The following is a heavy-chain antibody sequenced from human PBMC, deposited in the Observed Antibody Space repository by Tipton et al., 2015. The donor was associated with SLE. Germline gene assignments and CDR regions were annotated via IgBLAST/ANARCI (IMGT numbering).Heavy chain of an antibody. J-gene: IGHJ3*02. V-gene: IGHV4-61*09. Sequence: LRLSCTASGGSVSSGNYYWNWIRQPAGKGLEWIGYIYTRGSTNYNPSLKGRVTISVDTSKNQFSLNLNSVTAADTAVYYCARDGGAAFDIWGQGTMVTVSS. CDR2: IYTRGST. CDR1: GGSVSSGNYY. D-gene: IGHD3-10*01. CDR3: ARDGGAAFDI.